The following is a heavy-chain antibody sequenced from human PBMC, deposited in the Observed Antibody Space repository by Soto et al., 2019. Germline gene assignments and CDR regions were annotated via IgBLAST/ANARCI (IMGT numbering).Heavy chain of an antibody. CDR1: GGTFSNSV. Sequence: SVKVSCKGSGGTFSNSVISWVRQAPGQGLEWMGGIIPIFDTTNYAQKFQGRVTIIADESTRTGYMELASLRSEDTAVYYCARAPILTGETISENYFEDRGQGTLVTLSS. CDR3: ARAPILTGETISENYFED. J-gene: IGHJ4*02. D-gene: IGHD1-20*01. CDR2: IIPIFDTT. V-gene: IGHV1-69*13.